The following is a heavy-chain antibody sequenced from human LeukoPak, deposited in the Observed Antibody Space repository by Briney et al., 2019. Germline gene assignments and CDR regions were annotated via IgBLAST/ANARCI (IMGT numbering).Heavy chain of an antibody. Sequence: PSETLSLTCTVSGGSISSYYWSWIRQPPGKGLEWIGYIYYSGSTNYNPSLKSRVTISVDTSKNQFSLKLSSVTAADTAVYYCARHYYGSGTHDGFDIWGQGTMVTVSS. CDR2: IYYSGST. D-gene: IGHD3-10*01. CDR3: ARHYYGSGTHDGFDI. CDR1: GGSISSYY. J-gene: IGHJ3*02. V-gene: IGHV4-59*08.